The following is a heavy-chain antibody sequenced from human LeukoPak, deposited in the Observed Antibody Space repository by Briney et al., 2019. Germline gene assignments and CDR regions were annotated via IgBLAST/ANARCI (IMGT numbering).Heavy chain of an antibody. CDR2: IDWNDDK. D-gene: IGHD6-13*01. V-gene: IGHV2-70*04. CDR3: ARETSDYSSSWYGYYFDY. Sequence: KESGPALVKPTQTLTLTCTFSGFSLSTSGMRASWIRQPPGKALEWLARIDWNDDKFYSTSLKTRLTISKDTSKNQVVLTMTNMDPVDTATYFCARETSDYSSSWYGYYFDYWGQGTLVTVSS. CDR1: GFSLSTSGMR. J-gene: IGHJ4*02.